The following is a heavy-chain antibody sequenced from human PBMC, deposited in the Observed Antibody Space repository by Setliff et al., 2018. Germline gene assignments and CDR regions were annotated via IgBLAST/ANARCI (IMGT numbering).Heavy chain of an antibody. CDR1: GYTFTRNG. CDR2: ISVYNGNT. J-gene: IGHJ6*02. CDR3: ASSVDYYDRSGYPYAMDV. Sequence: ASVKVSCKASGYTFTRNGINWVRQAPGQGLEWMGWISVYNGNTHYAQKFQGRVTMTTDTSTTTAYMDLRSLRSDDTAVYYCASSVDYYDRSGYPYAMDVWGQGPRSPSP. V-gene: IGHV1-18*01. D-gene: IGHD3-22*01.